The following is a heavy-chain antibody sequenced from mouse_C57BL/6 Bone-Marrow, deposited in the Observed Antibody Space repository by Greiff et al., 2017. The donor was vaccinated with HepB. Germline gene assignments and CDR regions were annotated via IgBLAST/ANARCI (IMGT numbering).Heavy chain of an antibody. D-gene: IGHD1-1*01. V-gene: IGHV1-19*01. CDR2: INPYNGGT. Sequence: EVQLQQSGPVLVKPGASVKMSCKASGYTFTDYYMNWVKQSHGKSLEWIGVINPYNGGTSYNQKFKGKATLTVDKSSSTAYMELNGLTSEDSAVYFCARRAVPHFVFWRQGTTLSVSS. CDR1: GYTFTDYY. CDR3: ARRAVPHFVF. J-gene: IGHJ2*01.